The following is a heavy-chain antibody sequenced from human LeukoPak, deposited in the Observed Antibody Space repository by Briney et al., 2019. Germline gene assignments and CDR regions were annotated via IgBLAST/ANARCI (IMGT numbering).Heavy chain of an antibody. V-gene: IGHV3-23*01. D-gene: IGHD6-13*01. J-gene: IGHJ5*02. CDR3: AKDCSSRLYHRQS. CDR1: GSTISSSG. CDR2: FTGSGGST. Sequence: GGSLRPSCVASGSTISSSGTSWVRRAPGKGLEWVSGFTGSGGSTYYADSVKGRFTISRDNSKNTLYLQMNSLRAEDTAVYYCAKDCSSRLYHRQSWGQGTLVTVSS.